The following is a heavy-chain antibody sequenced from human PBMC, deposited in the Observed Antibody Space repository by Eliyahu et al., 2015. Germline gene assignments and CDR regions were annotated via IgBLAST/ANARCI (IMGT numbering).Heavy chain of an antibody. CDR2: IYWDDDK. CDR1: GFSLSTSGVG. J-gene: IGHJ4*02. CDR3: AVAAAGTSNPDY. D-gene: IGHD6-13*01. V-gene: IGHV2-5*02. Sequence: QITLKESGPTLVKPTQTLTLTCTFSGFSLSTSGVGVGWIRQPPGXALEWLALIYWDDDKRYSPSLKSRLTITKDTSKNQVVLTMTNMDPVDTATYYCAVAAAGTSNPDYWGQGTLVTVSS.